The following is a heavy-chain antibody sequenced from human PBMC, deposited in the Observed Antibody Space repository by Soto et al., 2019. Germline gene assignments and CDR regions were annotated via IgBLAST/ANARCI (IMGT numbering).Heavy chain of an antibody. CDR2: INANSGGT. Sequence: ASVKVSCEASGYTFSDYYMHWVRQAPGQGLEWMGWINANSGGTTYAQKFQGRVTMTRDTSTSTAYMELSRLSSDDTAIYYCARLQIEVAGSNWGQGTLVTVSS. CDR3: ARLQIEVAGSN. CDR1: GYTFSDYY. D-gene: IGHD6-19*01. J-gene: IGHJ4*02. V-gene: IGHV1-2*02.